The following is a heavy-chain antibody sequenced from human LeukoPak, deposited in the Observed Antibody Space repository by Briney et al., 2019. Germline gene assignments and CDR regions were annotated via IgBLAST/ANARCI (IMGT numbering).Heavy chain of an antibody. V-gene: IGHV1-24*01. CDR2: FDPEDGET. CDR3: ATSLGATPHFDY. D-gene: IGHD1-26*01. J-gene: IGHJ4*02. CDR1: GYTLTELS. Sequence: ASVKGSCKVSGYTLTELSMHWVRQAPGKGLEWMGGFDPEDGETIYAQQFQCRVTMTEDTSTDTAYMELSSLRSEDTAVYYCATSLGATPHFDYWGQGTLVAVSS.